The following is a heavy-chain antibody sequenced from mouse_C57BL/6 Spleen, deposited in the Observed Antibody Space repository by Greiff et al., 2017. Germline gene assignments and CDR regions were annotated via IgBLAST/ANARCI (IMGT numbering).Heavy chain of an antibody. V-gene: IGHV1-50*01. CDR3: ALGLRKFAD. CDR2: IDPSDSYT. D-gene: IGHD2-4*01. Sequence: VQLQQPGAELVKPGASVKLSCKASGYTFTSYWMQWVKQRPGQGLEWIGEIDPSDSYTNYNQKFKGKATLTVDTSSSTAYMQLSSLTSEDSAVYYCALGLRKFADWGQGTLVTVSA. CDR1: GYTFTSYW. J-gene: IGHJ3*01.